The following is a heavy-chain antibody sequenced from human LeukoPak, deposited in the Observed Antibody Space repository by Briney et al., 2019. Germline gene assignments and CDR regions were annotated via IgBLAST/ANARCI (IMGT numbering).Heavy chain of an antibody. CDR2: IYSGGST. V-gene: IGHV3-53*01. CDR3: AKESHYDSGAYYVYN. Sequence: GESLTLSCAASGFSVSSNYMSWVRQAPGKGLEWVSFIYSGGSTYYPDSVKGRFTFSRDNSKNMLYLQMNSLRAEDTAVYYWAKESHYDSGAYYVYNWGQGTLVTVSS. CDR1: GFSVSSNY. J-gene: IGHJ4*02. D-gene: IGHD3-10*01.